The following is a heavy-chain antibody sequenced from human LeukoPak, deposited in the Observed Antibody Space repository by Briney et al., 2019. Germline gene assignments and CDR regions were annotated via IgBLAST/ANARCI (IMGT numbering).Heavy chain of an antibody. D-gene: IGHD4-23*01. Sequence: GESLKISCKGSGYSFTSYWIGWVRQTPGKGLEWMGIIYPGDSDTRYSPSFQGQVTISADKSIGTAYLQWSSLKASDTAMYYCARRFGGGNPYYYYGMDVWGQGTTVSVSS. V-gene: IGHV5-51*01. CDR1: GYSFTSYW. CDR2: IYPGDSDT. CDR3: ARRFGGGNPYYYYGMDV. J-gene: IGHJ6*02.